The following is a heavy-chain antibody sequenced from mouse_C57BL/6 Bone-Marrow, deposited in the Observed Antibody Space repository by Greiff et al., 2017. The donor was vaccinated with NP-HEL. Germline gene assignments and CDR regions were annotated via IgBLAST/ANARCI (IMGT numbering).Heavy chain of an antibody. CDR2: IHPNSGST. V-gene: IGHV1-64*01. J-gene: IGHJ3*01. Sequence: QVQLQQPGAELVKPGASVKLSCKASGYTFTSYWMHWVKQRPGQGLEWIGMIHPNSGSTNYNEKFKSKATLTVDKSSSTAYMQLSSLTSEDSAVYYCAREEAYGSLAWFAYWGKGTLVTVSA. CDR1: GYTFTSYW. D-gene: IGHD1-1*01. CDR3: AREEAYGSLAWFAY.